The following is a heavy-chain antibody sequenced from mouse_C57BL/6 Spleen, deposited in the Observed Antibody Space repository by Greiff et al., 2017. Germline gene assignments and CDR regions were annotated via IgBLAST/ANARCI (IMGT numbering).Heavy chain of an antibody. CDR1: GYTFTSYW. CDR2: IDPSDSYT. J-gene: IGHJ1*03. V-gene: IGHV1-50*01. D-gene: IGHD1-1*01. Sequence: QVQLQQPGAELVKPGASVKLSCKASGYTFTSYWMQWVKQRPGQGLEWIGEIDPSDSYTNYNQKFKGKATLTVDTSSSTAYMQLSSLTSEDSAVYYCARKKGNGSRWYFDVWGTGTTVTVSS. CDR3: ARKKGNGSRWYFDV.